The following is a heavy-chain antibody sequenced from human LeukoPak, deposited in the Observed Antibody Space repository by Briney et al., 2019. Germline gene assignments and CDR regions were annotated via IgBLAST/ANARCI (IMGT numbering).Heavy chain of an antibody. Sequence: SETLSLTCAVYGGSFSGYYWSWIRQPPGKGLEWIGSIYYSGSTYYNPSLKSRVTISVDTSKNQFSLKLSSVTAADTAVYYCARGKGGPNYSNYVFHYYYGMDVWGQGTTVTVSS. V-gene: IGHV4-34*01. D-gene: IGHD4-11*01. CDR1: GGSFSGYY. CDR2: IYYSGST. CDR3: ARGKGGPNYSNYVFHYYYGMDV. J-gene: IGHJ6*02.